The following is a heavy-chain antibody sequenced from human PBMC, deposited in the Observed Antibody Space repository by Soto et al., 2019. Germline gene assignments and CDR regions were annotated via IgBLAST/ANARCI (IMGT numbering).Heavy chain of an antibody. Sequence: GGSLRLSCAASGLTVSTNYRTWARQTPGKGLEWVSIIYSNGNTYYADSVKGRFTISRDNSKNTLYLQMNSLRVDDTAVYYCVVEDLGMEVWGQGTTVTVSS. CDR3: VVEDLGMEV. J-gene: IGHJ6*02. D-gene: IGHD2-15*01. CDR2: IYSNGNT. V-gene: IGHV3-53*01. CDR1: GLTVSTNY.